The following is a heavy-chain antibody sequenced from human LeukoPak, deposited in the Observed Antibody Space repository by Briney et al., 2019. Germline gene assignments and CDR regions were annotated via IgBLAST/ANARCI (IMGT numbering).Heavy chain of an antibody. V-gene: IGHV1-24*01. Sequence: ASVTVSFKVSGYALTELSIHWVRQAPGKGVEWMGGVDPKDGETIYAQNFQDRVTVTDDRYTDTSYMELSGLTSEDTALYYCAGDVLVSGGSYYHGFWGQGTLVTVSS. J-gene: IGHJ4*02. CDR3: AGDVLVSGGSYYHGF. CDR2: VDPKDGET. CDR1: GYALTELS. D-gene: IGHD3-10*01.